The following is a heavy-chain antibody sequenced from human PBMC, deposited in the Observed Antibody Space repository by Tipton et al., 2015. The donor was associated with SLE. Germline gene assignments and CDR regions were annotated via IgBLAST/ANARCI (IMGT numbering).Heavy chain of an antibody. J-gene: IGHJ3*02. CDR1: GYSISSGYY. D-gene: IGHD3-10*02. CDR2: IYHSGST. Sequence: TLSLTCTVSGYSISSGYYWGWIRQPPVKGLEWIGSIYHSGSTYYNASLQSRVTISVDTSKKQFSLNLSSVTAADTAVYFCASVRGAFDIWGQGTMVTVSS. V-gene: IGHV4-38-2*02. CDR3: ASVRGAFDI.